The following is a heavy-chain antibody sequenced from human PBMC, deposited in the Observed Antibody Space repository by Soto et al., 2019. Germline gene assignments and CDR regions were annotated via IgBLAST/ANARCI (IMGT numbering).Heavy chain of an antibody. J-gene: IGHJ4*02. CDR2: IYYSGST. CDR1: GGSISSGDCY. V-gene: IGHV4-30-4*01. Sequence: SETLSLTCTVSGGSISSGDCYWSWIRQPPGKGLEWIGYIYYSGSTYYNPSLKSRVTISVDTSKNQFSLKLSSVTAADTAVYYCARGYSSGRFDFDYWGQGTLVTVSS. D-gene: IGHD5-18*01. CDR3: ARGYSSGRFDFDY.